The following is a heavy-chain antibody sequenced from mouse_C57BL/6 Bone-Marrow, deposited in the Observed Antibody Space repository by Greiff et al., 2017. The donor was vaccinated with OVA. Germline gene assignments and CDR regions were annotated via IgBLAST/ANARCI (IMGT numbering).Heavy chain of an antibody. V-gene: IGHV3-6*01. CDR2: ISYDGSN. Sequence: EVKLVESGPGLVKPSQSLSLTCSVTGYSITSGYYWNWIRQFPGNKLEWMGYISYDGSNNYNPSLKNRISITRDTSKNQFFLKLNSVTTEDTATYYCARERDDYAWFAYWGQGTLVTVSA. CDR1: GYSITSGYY. D-gene: IGHD2-4*01. J-gene: IGHJ3*01. CDR3: ARERDDYAWFAY.